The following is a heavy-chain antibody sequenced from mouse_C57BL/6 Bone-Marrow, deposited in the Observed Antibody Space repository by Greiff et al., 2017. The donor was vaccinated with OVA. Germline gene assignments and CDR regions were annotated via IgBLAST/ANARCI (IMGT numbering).Heavy chain of an antibody. CDR3: ARSPYLYYFDY. D-gene: IGHD1-1*01. V-gene: IGHV7-3*01. CDR1: GFTFTDYY. J-gene: IGHJ2*01. Sequence: EVHLVESGGGLVQPGGSLSLSCAASGFTFTDYYMSWVRQPPGKALEWLGFIRNKANGYTTEYSASVKGRFTISRDNSQSILYLQMNALRAEDSATYYCARSPYLYYFDYWGQGTTLTVSS. CDR2: IRNKANGYTT.